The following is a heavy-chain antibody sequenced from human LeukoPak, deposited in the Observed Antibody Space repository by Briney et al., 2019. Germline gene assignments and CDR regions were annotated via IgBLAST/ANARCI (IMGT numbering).Heavy chain of an antibody. CDR1: GYTSTSYG. CDR3: ARGATYYYDSSGYYLDY. CDR2: ISAYNGNT. Sequence: GASVKVSCKASGYTSTSYGISWVRHAPGQGLELMGWISAYNGNTNYAQKLQGRVTMTTDTSTSTAYMELRSLRSDDTAVYYCARGATYYYDSSGYYLDYWGQGTLVTVSS. D-gene: IGHD3-22*01. J-gene: IGHJ4*02. V-gene: IGHV1-18*01.